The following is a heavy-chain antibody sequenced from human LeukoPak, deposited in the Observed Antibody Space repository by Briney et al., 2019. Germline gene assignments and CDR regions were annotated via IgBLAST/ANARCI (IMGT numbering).Heavy chain of an antibody. Sequence: GGSLRLSCAASGFTFSTYSMNWVRQAPGKGREWFSSISSSSSSIYYADSVRGRFTISRDNAKNSLYLQMNSLRAEDTAVYYCARGGTTRSYWGQGTLVTVSS. D-gene: IGHD1-7*01. J-gene: IGHJ4*02. V-gene: IGHV3-21*01. CDR1: GFTFSTYS. CDR2: ISSSSSSI. CDR3: ARGGTTRSY.